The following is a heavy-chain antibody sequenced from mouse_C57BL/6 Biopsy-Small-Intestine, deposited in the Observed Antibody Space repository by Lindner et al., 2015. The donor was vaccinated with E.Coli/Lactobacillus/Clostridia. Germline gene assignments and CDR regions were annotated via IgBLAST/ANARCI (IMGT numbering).Heavy chain of an antibody. J-gene: IGHJ2*01. D-gene: IGHD4-1*01. Sequence: VQLQESGPELVKPGASVKISCKASGYSFTGYYMNWVKQSHGNILDWIGYIYPFNGLSSYNQKFKGKATLTVDKSSSTAYMELRSLTSEDSAVYYCASLTGTKGYFDYWGQGPTLTVSS. CDR3: ASLTGTKGYFDY. CDR2: IYPFNGLS. CDR1: GYSFTGYY. V-gene: IGHV1-31*01.